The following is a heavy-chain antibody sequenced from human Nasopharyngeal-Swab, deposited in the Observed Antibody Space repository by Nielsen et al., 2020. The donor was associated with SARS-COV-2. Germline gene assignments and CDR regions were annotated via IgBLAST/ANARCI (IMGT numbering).Heavy chain of an antibody. CDR1: GFPFSSFG. V-gene: IGHV3-30*03. J-gene: IGHJ4*02. Sequence: SCKASGFPFSSFGMHWVRQAPGKGLEWVAFIAHDASNEYYGDSVKGRFSISRDSSKNTLYLQMDSLRGEDTAVYYCARDAPAHYGAFYWGRGTLVTVSS. CDR2: IAHDASNE. CDR3: ARDAPAHYGAFY. D-gene: IGHD4-17*01.